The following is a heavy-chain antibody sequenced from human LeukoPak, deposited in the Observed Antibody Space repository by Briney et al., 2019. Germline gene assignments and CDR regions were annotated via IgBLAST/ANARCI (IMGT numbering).Heavy chain of an antibody. CDR3: ARHDYGDGPGGRYDY. J-gene: IGHJ4*02. CDR1: GGSISSSSYY. V-gene: IGHV4-39*01. Sequence: PSETLSLTCTVSGGSISSSSYYWGWIRQPPGKGLEWIGSIYYSGSTYYNPSLKSRVTISVNTSKNQFSLKLSSVTAADTAVYHCARHDYGDGPGGRYDYWGEGSMVSVSS. CDR2: IYYSGST. D-gene: IGHD4-17*01.